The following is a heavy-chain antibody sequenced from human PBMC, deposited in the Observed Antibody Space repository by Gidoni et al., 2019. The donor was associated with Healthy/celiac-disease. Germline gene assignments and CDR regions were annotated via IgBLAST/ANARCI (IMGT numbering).Heavy chain of an antibody. V-gene: IGHV3-21*01. CDR3: ARIAGGLNAFDI. CDR1: GFTFSSYS. J-gene: IGHJ3*02. CDR2: ISSSSSYI. D-gene: IGHD2-15*01. Sequence: EVQLVESGGGLVKPGGSLRLSCAAYGFTFSSYSMNWVRQAPGKGLEWVSSISSSSSYIYYADSVKGRFTISRDNAKNSLYLQMNSLRAEDTAVYYCARIAGGLNAFDIWGQGTMVTVSS.